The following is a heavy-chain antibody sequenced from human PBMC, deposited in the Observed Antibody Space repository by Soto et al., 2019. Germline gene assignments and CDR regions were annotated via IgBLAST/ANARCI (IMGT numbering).Heavy chain of an antibody. CDR3: ARTYPNVFWSDEGINYYYYGMDV. J-gene: IGHJ6*04. Sequence: PGESLKISCKGSGYSFTSYWISWVRQMPGKGLEWMGRIDPSDSYTNYSPSFQGHVTISADKSISTAYLQWSSLKASDTAMYYCARTYPNVFWSDEGINYYYYGMDVWGKGTTVTVSS. CDR2: IDPSDSYT. V-gene: IGHV5-10-1*01. D-gene: IGHD3-3*01. CDR1: GYSFTSYW.